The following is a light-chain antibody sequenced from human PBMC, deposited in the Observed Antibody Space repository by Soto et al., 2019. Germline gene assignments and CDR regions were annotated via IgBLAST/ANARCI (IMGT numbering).Light chain of an antibody. CDR2: DVR. CDR3: SSYTGSTPYV. V-gene: IGLV2-14*01. CDR1: SSDVGGFNS. Sequence: QSVLTQPASVSGSPGQSITISCTGTSSDVGGFNSVSWYQQYPGKAPKLMIYDVRNRPSGVSNRFSGSKSGNTASLTISGLQAEDEADYHCSSYTGSTPYVFGTGTKVTVL. J-gene: IGLJ1*01.